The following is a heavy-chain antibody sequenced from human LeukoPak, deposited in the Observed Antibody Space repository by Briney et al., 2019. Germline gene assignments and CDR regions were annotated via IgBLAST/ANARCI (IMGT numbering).Heavy chain of an antibody. CDR2: IYYSGST. V-gene: IGHV4-59*01. D-gene: IGHD3-10*01. Sequence: PSETLSLTCTVSGGSFSSYYWSWIRQPPGKGLEWIGYIYYSGSTYYNPSLKSRVTISVDTSKNQFSLKLSSVTAADTAVYYCARGDLNYYGSGSYLDYYMDVWGKGTTVTISS. J-gene: IGHJ6*03. CDR3: ARGDLNYYGSGSYLDYYMDV. CDR1: GGSFSSYY.